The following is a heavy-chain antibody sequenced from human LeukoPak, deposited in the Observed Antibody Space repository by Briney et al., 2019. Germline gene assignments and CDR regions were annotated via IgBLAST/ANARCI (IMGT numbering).Heavy chain of an antibody. J-gene: IGHJ3*02. CDR3: ARFSSGYDAFDI. CDR1: GYTFTSYD. Sequence: VASVKVSCKASGYTFTSYDINWVRQATGQGLEWMGWMNPNSGNTGYAQKFQGRVTITRNTSISTAYMELSSLRSEDTAVYYCARFSSGYDAFDIWGQGTMVTVSS. V-gene: IGHV1-8*03. CDR2: MNPNSGNT. D-gene: IGHD3-22*01.